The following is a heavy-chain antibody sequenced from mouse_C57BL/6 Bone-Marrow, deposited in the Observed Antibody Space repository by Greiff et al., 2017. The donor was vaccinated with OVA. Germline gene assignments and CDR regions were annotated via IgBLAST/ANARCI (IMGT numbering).Heavy chain of an antibody. V-gene: IGHV1-69*01. D-gene: IGHD2-2*01. J-gene: IGHJ2*01. CDR1: GYTFTSYW. CDR2: IDPSDSYT. Sequence: QVQLQQPGAELVMPGASVKLSCKASGYTFTSYWMHWVKQRPGQGLEWIGEIDPSDSYTNYTQKLKGKATLTVDKSSSTDYMQLSSLTSEDSAVYYCAREGGLKDYFDYWGQGTTLTVSS. CDR3: AREGGLKDYFDY.